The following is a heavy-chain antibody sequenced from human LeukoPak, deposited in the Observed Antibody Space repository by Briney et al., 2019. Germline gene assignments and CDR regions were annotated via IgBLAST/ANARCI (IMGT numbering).Heavy chain of an antibody. D-gene: IGHD1-26*01. CDR1: VSSGLTRW. J-gene: IGHJ4*02. Sequence: GGSLRLSCVASVSSGLTRWMNWVRQDPGKGLEWVAIIKEDGSDKYYVDSVKGRFTISRDNAKNSVYLQMNSLRVEDTAVYYCASAAGWEFGYWGQGTLVTVSS. V-gene: IGHV3-7*01. CDR3: ASAAGWEFGY. CDR2: IKEDGSDK.